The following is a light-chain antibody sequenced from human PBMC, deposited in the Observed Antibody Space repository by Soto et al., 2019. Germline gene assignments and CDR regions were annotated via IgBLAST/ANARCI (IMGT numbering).Light chain of an antibody. Sequence: SPGTLSLSPGERATLSCRASQSVSSRYLAWYQQKPGQAPRLLIYGASSRATGIPDRFSGSESGTDFTLTISRLEPEDFAVYYCQQYGSSPRITIGQGTRLEMK. CDR2: GAS. V-gene: IGKV3-20*01. CDR1: QSVSSRY. J-gene: IGKJ5*01. CDR3: QQYGSSPRIT.